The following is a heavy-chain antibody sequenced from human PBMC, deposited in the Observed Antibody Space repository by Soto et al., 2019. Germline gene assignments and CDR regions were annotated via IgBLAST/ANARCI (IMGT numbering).Heavy chain of an antibody. Sequence: QVQLVESGGGVVQPGRSLRLSCAASGFTFSSYAMHWVRQAPGKGLEWVAVISYDGSNKYYADSVKGRLTISRDNSKNTLYLQMNSLRAEDTAVYYCARHETYYDFWSGYTGMDVWGQGTTVTVSS. CDR1: GFTFSSYA. V-gene: IGHV3-30-3*01. D-gene: IGHD3-3*01. CDR2: ISYDGSNK. J-gene: IGHJ6*02. CDR3: ARHETYYDFWSGYTGMDV.